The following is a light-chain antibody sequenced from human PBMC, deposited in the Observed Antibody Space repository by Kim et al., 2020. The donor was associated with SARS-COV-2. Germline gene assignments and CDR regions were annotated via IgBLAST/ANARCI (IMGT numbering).Light chain of an antibody. CDR3: RSYTSSSTYV. CDR2: DVS. V-gene: IGLV2-18*02. CDR1: SRDVGYYNR. J-gene: IGLJ1*01. Sequence: SVTIPGTGTSRDVGYYNRVFWCQQTPGTAPKLMIYDVSNRPSGVPDRFSGSKSGNTASLTISGLQAEDEADYYCRSYTSSSTYVFGTGTKVTVL.